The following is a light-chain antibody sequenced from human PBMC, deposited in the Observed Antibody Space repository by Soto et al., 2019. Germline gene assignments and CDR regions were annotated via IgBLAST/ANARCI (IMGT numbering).Light chain of an antibody. CDR1: QGISNY. CDR3: QKYNSART. CDR2: AAS. V-gene: IGKV1-27*01. J-gene: IGKJ1*01. Sequence: DIQMTQSPSSLSASVGDRVTITCRARQGISNYLAWYQQKPGKVPKLLIYAASTLQSGVPSRFSGSGSGTDFTLTISSLQPEDVATYYCQKYNSARTFGQGTKVEIK.